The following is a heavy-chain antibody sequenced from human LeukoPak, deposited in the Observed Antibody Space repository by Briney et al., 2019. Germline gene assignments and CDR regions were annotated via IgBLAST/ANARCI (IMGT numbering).Heavy chain of an antibody. CDR1: GFTFNSHA. CDR2: VSYDGTNK. D-gene: IGHD6-13*01. CDR3: ASSPSSYFDY. Sequence: GGSLRLSCAASGFTFNSHAMHWVRQAPGKGLEWVALVSYDGTNKFYADSVMGRFTVSRDNSKNTLSLQMSSLRTEDTAVYYCASSPSSYFDYWGQGTLVTVSS. J-gene: IGHJ4*02. V-gene: IGHV3-30-3*01.